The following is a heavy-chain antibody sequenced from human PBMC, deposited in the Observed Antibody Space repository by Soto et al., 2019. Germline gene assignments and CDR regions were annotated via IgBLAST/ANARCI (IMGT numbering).Heavy chain of an antibody. CDR3: ERGVAGSGFDL. CDR1: GDSVSSNTAA. Sequence: HSQTLSLTCVISGDSVSSNTAAWNWIRSSPSRGLEWLGRTYYRSNWRHDYAVSVKSRINVNPDTSKHHFSLQLNSVTPDDTAVYYCERGVAGSGFDLWGQGNLVTVSS. J-gene: IGHJ4*02. V-gene: IGHV6-1*01. D-gene: IGHD6-19*01. CDR2: TYYRSNWRH.